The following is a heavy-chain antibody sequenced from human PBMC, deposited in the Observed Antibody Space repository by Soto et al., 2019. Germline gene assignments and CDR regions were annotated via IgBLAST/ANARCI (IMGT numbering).Heavy chain of an antibody. CDR3: AKDHEGDTAHDYGMDV. CDR1: GFTFSSYA. J-gene: IGHJ6*02. CDR2: ISGSGGST. D-gene: IGHD5-18*01. Sequence: GGSLRLSCAASGFTFSSYAMSWVRQAPGKGLEWVSAISGSGGSTYYADSVKGRFTISRDNSKNTLYLQMNSLRAEDTAVYYCAKDHEGDTAHDYGMDVWGQGTTVTVSS. V-gene: IGHV3-23*01.